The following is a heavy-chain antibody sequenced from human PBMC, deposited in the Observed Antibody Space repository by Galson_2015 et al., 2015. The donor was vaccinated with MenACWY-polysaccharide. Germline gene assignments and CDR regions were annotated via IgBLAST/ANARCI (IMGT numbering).Heavy chain of an antibody. CDR2: IYPGDSDT. Sequence: QSGAEVKKPGESLKISCQVSGYSFTNYWIAWVRQMPGKGLEWMGIIYPGDSDTRYSPSFQGQVTISADKSISTAFLLWSSLKASDTAIYYCARVPYSNYGMVFWGQGTPVTVSS. CDR1: GYSFTNYW. CDR3: ARVPYSNYGMVF. J-gene: IGHJ6*02. D-gene: IGHD1-26*01. V-gene: IGHV5-51*01.